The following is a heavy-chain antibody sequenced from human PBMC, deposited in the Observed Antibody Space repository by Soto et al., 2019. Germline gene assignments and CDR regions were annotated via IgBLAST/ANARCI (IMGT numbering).Heavy chain of an antibody. CDR2: ISGSGGST. D-gene: IGHD3-10*01. Sequence: EVQLLESGGGLVQPGGSLRLSCAASGFTFSSYAMSWVRQAPGKGLEWVSAISGSGGSTYYADSVKGLFTISRDNSKNTRDLQMNSLRAEDTAVYYCAKKSSRGVTRGAMYYFDYWVQGTLVTVSS. V-gene: IGHV3-23*01. CDR1: GFTFSSYA. J-gene: IGHJ4*02. CDR3: AKKSSRGVTRGAMYYFDY.